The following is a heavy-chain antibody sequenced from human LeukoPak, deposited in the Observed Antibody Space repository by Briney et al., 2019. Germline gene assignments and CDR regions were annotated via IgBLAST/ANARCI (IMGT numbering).Heavy chain of an antibody. CDR1: GFTFSNYA. J-gene: IGHJ4*02. Sequence: PGGSLRLSCAASGFTFSNYAMMWVRQAPGKRLEWISSITGSGDGTYYADSVRGRFTISRDNSENTLLLQVNSLRAEDTAVYFCVKGFVDPTYYFDYWGQGTLVTVSS. CDR2: ITGSGDGT. D-gene: IGHD3-10*01. V-gene: IGHV3-23*01. CDR3: VKGFVDPTYYFDY.